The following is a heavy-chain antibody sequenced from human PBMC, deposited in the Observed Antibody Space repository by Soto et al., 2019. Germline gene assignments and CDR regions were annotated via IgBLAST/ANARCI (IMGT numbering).Heavy chain of an antibody. D-gene: IGHD5-12*01. V-gene: IGHV3-43*01. J-gene: IGHJ4*02. Sequence: PGGSLRLSCAASGFTFDDYTMHWVRQAPGKGLEWVSLISWDGTNKYYADSVKGRFTVSRDNSKNSLYLQMNSLKTGDTALYYCAKEMATIFFDYWGQGTLVTVSS. CDR3: AKEMATIFFDY. CDR1: GFTFDDYT. CDR2: ISWDGTNK.